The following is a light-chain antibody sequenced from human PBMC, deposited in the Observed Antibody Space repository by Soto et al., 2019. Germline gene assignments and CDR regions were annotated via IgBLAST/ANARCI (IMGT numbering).Light chain of an antibody. J-gene: IGKJ1*01. Sequence: EIVLTQSPGTLSLSPGERATLSCRASQRISNSYLAWYQQKPGQAPRLLIYGASSRATGIPERFSGSWSVTDFTLTIRRLEPEDFAVYFCQQYGSSPRTFGQGTKVDI. CDR3: QQYGSSPRT. CDR1: QRISNSY. V-gene: IGKV3-20*01. CDR2: GAS.